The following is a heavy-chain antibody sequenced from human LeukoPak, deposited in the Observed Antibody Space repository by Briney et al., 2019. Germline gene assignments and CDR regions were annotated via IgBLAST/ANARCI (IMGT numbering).Heavy chain of an antibody. CDR2: ISSSGSTI. CDR3: AKGTRGYSGYESLFDY. V-gene: IGHV3-11*01. J-gene: IGHJ4*02. D-gene: IGHD5-12*01. CDR1: GFTFSDYY. Sequence: GSLRLSCAASGFTFSDYYMSWIRQAPGKGLEWVSYISSSGSTIYYADSVKGRFTISRDNAKNSLYLQMNSLRAEDTALYYCAKGTRGYSGYESLFDYWGQGTLVTVSS.